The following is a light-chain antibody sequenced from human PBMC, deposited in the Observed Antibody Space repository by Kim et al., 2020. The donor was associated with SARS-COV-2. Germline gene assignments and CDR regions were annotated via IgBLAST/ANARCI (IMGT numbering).Light chain of an antibody. CDR3: QQYGSSTYT. CDR1: QCVDSNY. Sequence: SLSPGERSTLSCRASQCVDSNYLAWFQQKPGQAPRLLIYVASSRATGIPDRFSGRGSGTDFTLTISRLEPEDFAVYYCQQYGSSTYTFGQGTKLEI. V-gene: IGKV3-20*01. CDR2: VAS. J-gene: IGKJ2*01.